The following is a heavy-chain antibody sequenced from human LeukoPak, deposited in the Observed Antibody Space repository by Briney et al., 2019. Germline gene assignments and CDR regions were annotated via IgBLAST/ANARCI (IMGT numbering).Heavy chain of an antibody. CDR3: ARKSGSGSSDY. D-gene: IGHD3-10*01. CDR2: VSGSGGAT. Sequence: PGGSLRLSCAASGFTFSSYAMSWVRQAPGKGLEWVSTVSGSGGATSSADSVKGRFTISRDNSKNTVYLQMSSLRSEDTAVYYCARKSGSGSSDYWGQGTLVTVSS. J-gene: IGHJ4*02. V-gene: IGHV3-23*01. CDR1: GFTFSSYA.